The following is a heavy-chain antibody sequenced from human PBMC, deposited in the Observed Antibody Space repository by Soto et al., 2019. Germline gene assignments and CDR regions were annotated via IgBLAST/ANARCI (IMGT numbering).Heavy chain of an antibody. V-gene: IGHV1-69*06. CDR1: GGTFSSYA. J-gene: IGHJ3*02. D-gene: IGHD3-22*01. CDR3: ASAYYYDSSGKDAFDI. Sequence: SVKVSCKASGGTFSSYAISWVRQPPGQGLEWMGGIIPIFGTANYAQKFQGRVTITADKSTSTAYMELSSLRSEDTAVYYCASAYYYDSSGKDAFDIWGQGTMVTVSS. CDR2: IIPIFGTA.